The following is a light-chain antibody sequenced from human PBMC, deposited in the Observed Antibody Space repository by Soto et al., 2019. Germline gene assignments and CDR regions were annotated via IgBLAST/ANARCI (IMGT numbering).Light chain of an antibody. J-gene: IGLJ2*01. V-gene: IGLV1-40*01. CDR1: NSNIGAGFD. CDR3: QSFWV. Sequence: QLVLTQPPSVSGAPGQRATISCTGSNSNIGAGFDVHWYQQFPGTAPKLLIYRNNQRPSGVPDRFSGSKSGTSASLAITGLQAEDEADYYCQSFWVFGGGTKLTVL. CDR2: RNN.